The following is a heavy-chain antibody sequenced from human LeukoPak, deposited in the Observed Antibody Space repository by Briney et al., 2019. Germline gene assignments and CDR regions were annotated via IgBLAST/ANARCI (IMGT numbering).Heavy chain of an antibody. V-gene: IGHV1-69*13. CDR3: ARDGYQLRNAMFDY. CDR1: GGTFSSYA. Sequence: SVKVSCKASGGTFSSYAISWVRQAPGQGLEWMGGIIPIFGTANYAQKFQGRVTITADESTSTAYMELSSLRSEGTAVYYCARDGYQLRNAMFDYWGQGTLVTVSS. CDR2: IIPIFGTA. J-gene: IGHJ4*02. D-gene: IGHD2-2*01.